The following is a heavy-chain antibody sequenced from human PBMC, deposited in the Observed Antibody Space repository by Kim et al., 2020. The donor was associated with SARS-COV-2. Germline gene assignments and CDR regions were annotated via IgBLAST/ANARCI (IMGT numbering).Heavy chain of an antibody. CDR3: TTAFDFWSGYYFDS. J-gene: IGHJ5*01. V-gene: IGHV3-15*01. Sequence: AAPVKGRFTISRDDSKHTLYLQMNSLKTEDTAVYYCTTAFDFWSGYYFDSWGQGTLVTVSS. D-gene: IGHD3-3*01.